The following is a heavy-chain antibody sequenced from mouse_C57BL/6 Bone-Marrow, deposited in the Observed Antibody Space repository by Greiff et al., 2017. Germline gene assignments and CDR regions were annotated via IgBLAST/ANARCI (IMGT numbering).Heavy chain of an antibody. Sequence: QVQLQQPGAELVKPGASVKLSCKASGYTFTSYWMHWVKQRPGQGLEWIGMIHPNSGSTNYNEKFKSKATLTVDKSSSTAYMQLSSLTSEDSAVYYCAREGKLLRVGYWGQGTTLTVSS. D-gene: IGHD1-1*01. CDR1: GYTFTSYW. CDR2: IHPNSGST. V-gene: IGHV1-64*01. J-gene: IGHJ2*01. CDR3: AREGKLLRVGY.